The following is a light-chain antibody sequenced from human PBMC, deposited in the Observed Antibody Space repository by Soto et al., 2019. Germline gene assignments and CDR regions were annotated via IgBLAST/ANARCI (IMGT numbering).Light chain of an antibody. J-gene: IGLJ1*01. V-gene: IGLV1-44*01. CDR2: TDN. CDR3: CSYAGDNIFV. Sequence: QSVLTQPPSASGTPGQRVTISCSGGSSNIGINTVNWYQQLPGTAPKVLIYTDNQRPSGVPDRFSGSKSGTSASLAINGLQSGDEADYYCCSYAGDNIFVFGTGTKVTVL. CDR1: SSNIGINT.